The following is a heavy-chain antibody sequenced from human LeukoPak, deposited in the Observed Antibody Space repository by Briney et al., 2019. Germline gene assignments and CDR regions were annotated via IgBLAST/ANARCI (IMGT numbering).Heavy chain of an antibody. Sequence: GGSLRLSCAASGFTFSRYSMHWVRQAPGKGLEYVSAIRSNGGSTYYANSVKGRFTISRDNSKNTLYLQMGSLRAEDMAVYYCARDPGASPSYYYKAMDVWGQGTTVTVSS. CDR1: GFTFSRYS. D-gene: IGHD1-26*01. CDR3: ARDPGASPSYYYKAMDV. V-gene: IGHV3-64*01. J-gene: IGHJ6*02. CDR2: IRSNGGST.